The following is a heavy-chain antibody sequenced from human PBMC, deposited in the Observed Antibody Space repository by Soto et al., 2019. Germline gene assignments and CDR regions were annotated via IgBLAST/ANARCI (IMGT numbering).Heavy chain of an antibody. CDR2: ISSISTTT. Sequence: GGSLRLSCAASGFTFSSYTMNWVRQAPGKGLEWISYISSISTTTYYADSVKGRFTISRDNAKNSLYLQMNSLRDEDTAVYFCARDDGYNYGVWGQGTTVTVSS. D-gene: IGHD5-18*01. J-gene: IGHJ6*02. V-gene: IGHV3-48*02. CDR3: ARDDGYNYGV. CDR1: GFTFSSYT.